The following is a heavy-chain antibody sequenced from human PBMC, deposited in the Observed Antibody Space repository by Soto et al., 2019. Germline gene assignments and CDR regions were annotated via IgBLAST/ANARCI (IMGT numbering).Heavy chain of an antibody. V-gene: IGHV3-74*01. CDR2: INSDGSST. Sequence: GGSLRLSCAASGFTFSSYWMHWVRQAPGKGLVWVSRINSDGSSTSYADSVKGRFTISRDNAKNTLYLQMNSLRAEDTAVYYSARDHVVSRNWFDPWGQGTLVTVSS. J-gene: IGHJ5*02. D-gene: IGHD2-21*01. CDR3: ARDHVVSRNWFDP. CDR1: GFTFSSYW.